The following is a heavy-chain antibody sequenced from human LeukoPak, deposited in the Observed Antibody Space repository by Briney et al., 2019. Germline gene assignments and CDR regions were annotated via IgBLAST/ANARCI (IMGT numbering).Heavy chain of an antibody. V-gene: IGHV5-51*01. D-gene: IGHD3-10*01. J-gene: IGHJ3*02. CDR1: GYSFTSYW. CDR3: ARRKGSGSYYDDAFDI. CDR2: IYPGDSDT. Sequence: GESLKISCKGFGYSFTSYWIGWVRQMPGKGLEWMGIIYPGDSDTRYNPSFQGQVTISADKSISTAYLQWSSLKASDTAMYYCARRKGSGSYYDDAFDIWGQGTMVTVSS.